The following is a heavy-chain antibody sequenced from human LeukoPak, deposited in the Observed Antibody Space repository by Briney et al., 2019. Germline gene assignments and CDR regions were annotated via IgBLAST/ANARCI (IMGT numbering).Heavy chain of an antibody. CDR3: ARHGPSGSYEDWSDP. CDR2: IYYSGST. J-gene: IGHJ5*02. V-gene: IGHV4-39*01. Sequence: PSETLSLTCTVSGGSISSSSYYWGWIRQPPGKGLEWIGSIYYSGSTYYNPSLKSRVTISVDTSKNQFSLKLSSVTAADTAVYYCARHGPSGSYEDWSDPWGQGTLVTVSS. D-gene: IGHD3-10*01. CDR1: GGSISSSSYY.